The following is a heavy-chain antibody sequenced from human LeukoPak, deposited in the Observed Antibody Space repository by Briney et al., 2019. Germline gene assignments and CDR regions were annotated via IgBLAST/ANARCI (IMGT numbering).Heavy chain of an antibody. CDR1: GFTFNSCA. CDR2: ISYDGSNK. D-gene: IGHD1-26*01. J-gene: IGHJ4*02. Sequence: PGGSLRLSCAASGFTFNSCAMHWVRQAPGKGLEWVAVISYDGSNKFYADSVKGRFTISRDNSNNALYLQMNSLRAEDTAVYYCARDRGGSYHLYYFDSWGQGTLVTVSP. V-gene: IGHV3-30-3*01. CDR3: ARDRGGSYHLYYFDS.